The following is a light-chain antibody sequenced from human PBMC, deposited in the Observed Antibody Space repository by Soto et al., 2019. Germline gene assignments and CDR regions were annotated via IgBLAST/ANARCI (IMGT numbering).Light chain of an antibody. CDR1: SSY. V-gene: IGKV3-20*01. CDR2: GAS. J-gene: IGKJ1*01. Sequence: EIALTQSPGTLSLSPGERATLSCRASSSYLAWYQQKVGQAPRLLIYGASIRATGIPVRFSGSASGTDFTLTISRLEPEDSAVYYCQQYISSSWTFGQGTKVDVK. CDR3: QQYISSSWT.